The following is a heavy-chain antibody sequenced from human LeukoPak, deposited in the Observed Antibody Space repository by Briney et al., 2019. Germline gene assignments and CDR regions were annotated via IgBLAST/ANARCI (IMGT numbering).Heavy chain of an antibody. CDR1: GYSFTSYW. CDR3: ARLVAVAGAGAFDI. D-gene: IGHD6-19*01. CDR2: IYPGDSDT. Sequence: GESLKISCKGSGYSFTSYWIGWVRQMPRKGLEWMGIIYPGDSDTRYSPSFEGQVTISADKSISTAYLQWSSLKASDTAMYYCARLVAVAGAGAFDIWGQGTMVTVSS. J-gene: IGHJ3*02. V-gene: IGHV5-51*01.